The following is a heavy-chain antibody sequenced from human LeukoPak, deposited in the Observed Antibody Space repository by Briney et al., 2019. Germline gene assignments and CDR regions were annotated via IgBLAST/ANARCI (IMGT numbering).Heavy chain of an antibody. Sequence: SETLSLTCTVSGGSVSSNFWSWIRQPPGKGLECIGYIDDGGSTKYNPSLKSRVTISLDTSKNQFSLRMTSVTAADTAVYYCARSSGHSYGDFDYWGQGNLVTVSS. D-gene: IGHD5-18*01. CDR2: IDDGGST. V-gene: IGHV4-59*02. J-gene: IGHJ4*02. CDR3: ARSSGHSYGDFDY. CDR1: GGSVSSNF.